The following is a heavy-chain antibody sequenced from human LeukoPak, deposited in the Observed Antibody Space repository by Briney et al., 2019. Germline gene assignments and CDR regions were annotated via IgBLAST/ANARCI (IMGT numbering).Heavy chain of an antibody. D-gene: IGHD4-17*01. CDR3: ARGPYDYGEYIDY. V-gene: IGHV3-69-1*01. CDR1: GFPFSEYS. CDR2: IDSSSTI. J-gene: IGHJ4*02. Sequence: WGSLRLSCAASGFPFSEYSMNWVRQAPGKGLEWVSYIDSSSTIYYADSVKGRFTISRDNAKNSLYLQLNSLRAEDTAVYYCARGPYDYGEYIDYWGQGTLVTVSS.